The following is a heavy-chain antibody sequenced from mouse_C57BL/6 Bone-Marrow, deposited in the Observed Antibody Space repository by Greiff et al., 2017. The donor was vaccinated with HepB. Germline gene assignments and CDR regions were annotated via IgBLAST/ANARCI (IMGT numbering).Heavy chain of an antibody. CDR1: GFTFSSYA. CDR3: ARDYSNGY. D-gene: IGHD2-5*01. V-gene: IGHV5-4*03. CDR2: ISDGGSYT. J-gene: IGHJ2*01. Sequence: EVKLEESGGGLVKPGGSLKLSCAASGFTFSSYAMSWVRQTPEKRLEWVATISDGGSYTYYPDNVKGRFTISRDNAKNNLYLQMSHLKSEDTAMYYCARDYSNGYWGQGTTLTVSS.